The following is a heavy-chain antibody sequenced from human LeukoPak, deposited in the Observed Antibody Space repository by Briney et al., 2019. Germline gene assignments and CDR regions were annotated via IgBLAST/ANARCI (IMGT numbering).Heavy chain of an antibody. CDR3: ARVHYSSGPDP. CDR1: GGSISTSNYY. V-gene: IGHV4-39*07. Sequence: SETLSLTCTVSGGSISTSNYYWGWIRQPPGKGLEWIGNIFYSGSTYYSPSVKSRVTISLDTSRNQFSLKLSSVTAADTAVYYCARVHYSSGPDPWGQGTLVTVSS. J-gene: IGHJ5*02. CDR2: IFYSGST. D-gene: IGHD6-19*01.